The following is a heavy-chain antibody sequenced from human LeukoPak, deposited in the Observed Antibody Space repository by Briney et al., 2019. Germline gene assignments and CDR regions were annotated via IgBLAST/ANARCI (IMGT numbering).Heavy chain of an antibody. CDR2: IYYIGSP. D-gene: IGHD4-17*01. CDR1: SGSIRSYY. Sequence: SETLSLTCTVSSGSIRSYYWSWFGQPPGKGLEWIGYIYYIGSPHYNPSLKSRVTIYVDPSTHQFSLKLTSVTAADTAVYYCARDWLTTNHYYYGMDVWGQGTTVTVSS. CDR3: ARDWLTTNHYYYGMDV. V-gene: IGHV4-59*01. J-gene: IGHJ6*02.